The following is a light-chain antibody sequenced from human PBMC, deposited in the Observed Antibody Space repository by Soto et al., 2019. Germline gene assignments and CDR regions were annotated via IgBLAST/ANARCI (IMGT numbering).Light chain of an antibody. V-gene: IGKV1-12*02. Sequence: DIQMTQSPSSVSASVGDRVTISCRASDDVRSWLAWYQQKPGKAPNLLIYGASTLQSGVPSWFSGGGSGTDFTLTISSLQPEDLATYYCQQANGDPWTFGQGTKVEIK. J-gene: IGKJ1*01. CDR1: DDVRSW. CDR3: QQANGDPWT. CDR2: GAS.